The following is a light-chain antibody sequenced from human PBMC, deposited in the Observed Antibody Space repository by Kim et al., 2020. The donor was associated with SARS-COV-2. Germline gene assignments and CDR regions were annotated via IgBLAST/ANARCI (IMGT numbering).Light chain of an antibody. J-gene: IGKJ1*01. CDR3: HQSSNLPWT. CDR1: QNLGGS. CDR2: YAS. V-gene: IGKV6-21*01. Sequence: LTLKAKITITCRASQNLGGSLRWYQQKPDQSPKLLIKYASQSVSGVPSRFTSSGSGTDFTLTISSLETEDAATYFCHQSSNLPWTFGQGTKVDIK.